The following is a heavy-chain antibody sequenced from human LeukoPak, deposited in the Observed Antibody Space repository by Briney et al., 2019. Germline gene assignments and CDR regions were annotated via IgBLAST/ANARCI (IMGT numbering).Heavy chain of an antibody. D-gene: IGHD2/OR15-2a*01. CDR3: ARDQGSQYRLDY. J-gene: IGHJ4*02. CDR1: GFTFSSYW. CDR2: IKQDGSEQ. V-gene: IGHV3-7*01. Sequence: SGGSLRLSCAASGFTFSSYWMSWVRQAPGKGLEWVANIKQDGSEQYYVESVKGRFTISRDNAKNSLYLQMNSLRGEDTAVYYCARDQGSQYRLDYWGRGTLVSVSS.